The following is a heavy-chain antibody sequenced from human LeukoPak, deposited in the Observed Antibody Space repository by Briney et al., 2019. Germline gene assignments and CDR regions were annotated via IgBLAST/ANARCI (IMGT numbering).Heavy chain of an antibody. CDR2: INHSGST. Sequence: PSETLSLTCAVYGGSFSVYYWSWIRQPPGKGLEWIGEINHSGSTNYNPSLKSRVTISVDTSKNQFSLKLSSVTAADTAVYYCARGGRYYDFWSGYPAAIDYWGQGTLVTVSS. CDR3: ARGGRYYDFWSGYPAAIDY. CDR1: GGSFSVYY. D-gene: IGHD3-3*01. J-gene: IGHJ4*02. V-gene: IGHV4-34*01.